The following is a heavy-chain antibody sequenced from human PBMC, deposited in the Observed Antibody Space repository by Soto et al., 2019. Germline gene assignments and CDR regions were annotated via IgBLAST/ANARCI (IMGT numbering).Heavy chain of an antibody. D-gene: IGHD5-12*01. J-gene: IGHJ3*02. CDR1: GFTVSSNY. V-gene: IGHV3-66*01. Sequence: EVQLVESGGGLVQPGGSLKLSCAASGFTVSSNYMSWVRQAPGKGLEWVSVIYSGGNTYYADSVKGRFTISRDNSKNTQYLQMSSLRAEDTAVYYCARDNVATLALDAFDIWGQGTMVTVSS. CDR2: IYSGGNT. CDR3: ARDNVATLALDAFDI.